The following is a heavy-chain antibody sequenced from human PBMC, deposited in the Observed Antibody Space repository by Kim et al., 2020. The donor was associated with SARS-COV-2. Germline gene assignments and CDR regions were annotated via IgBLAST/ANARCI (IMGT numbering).Heavy chain of an antibody. D-gene: IGHD1-26*01. V-gene: IGHV4-34*01. CDR3: ARISSGSYWYAFDI. CDR1: GGSFSGYY. J-gene: IGHJ3*02. CDR2: INHSGST. Sequence: SETLSLTCAVYGGSFSGYYWSWIRQPPGKGLEWIGEINHSGSTNYNPSLKSRVTISVDTSKNQFSLKLSSVTAADTAVYYCARISSGSYWYAFDIWGQGTMVTVSS.